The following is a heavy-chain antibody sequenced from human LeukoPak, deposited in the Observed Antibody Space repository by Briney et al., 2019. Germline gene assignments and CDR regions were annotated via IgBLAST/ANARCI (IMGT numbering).Heavy chain of an antibody. J-gene: IGHJ4*02. V-gene: IGHV1-18*01. D-gene: IGHD3-10*01. Sequence: ASVKVSCKASGYTFTSYGISWVRQAPGQGVEWMGWISAYNGNTNYAQKLQGRVTMTTDTSTSTAYMELRSLRSDDTAVYYCARDTPGADSNDEFDYWGQGTLVTVSS. CDR3: ARDTPGADSNDEFDY. CDR2: ISAYNGNT. CDR1: GYTFTSYG.